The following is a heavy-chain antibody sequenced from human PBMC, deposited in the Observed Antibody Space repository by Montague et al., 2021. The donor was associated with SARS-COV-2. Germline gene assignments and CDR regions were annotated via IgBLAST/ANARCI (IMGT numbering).Heavy chain of an antibody. CDR3: TRGFRGGPFDC. J-gene: IGHJ4*02. CDR1: FFPFAFSG. Sequence: SFLLSFSSSFFPFAFSGMRWVRQAPGKGLEWVSGITWNGITTGYVDSVKGRFTISRDNAKKSLYLEMNSLRDEDTALYYCTRGFRGGPFDCWGQGTLVTVSS. D-gene: IGHD3-10*01. CDR2: ITWNGITT. V-gene: IGHV3-20*03.